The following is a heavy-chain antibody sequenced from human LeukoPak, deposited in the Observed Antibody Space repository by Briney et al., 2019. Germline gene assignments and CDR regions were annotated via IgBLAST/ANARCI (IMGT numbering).Heavy chain of an antibody. CDR2: IIPIFGTA. CDR1: GGTFSSYA. Sequence: SVKVSCKASGGTFSSYAISWVRQAPGQGLEWMGGIIPIFGTANYAQKFQGRVTITADESTSTAYMELSSLRSEDTAVYYCARADYGGNSDYYYYGMDVWGQGTRVTVSS. D-gene: IGHD4-23*01. J-gene: IGHJ6*02. CDR3: ARADYGGNSDYYYYGMDV. V-gene: IGHV1-69*13.